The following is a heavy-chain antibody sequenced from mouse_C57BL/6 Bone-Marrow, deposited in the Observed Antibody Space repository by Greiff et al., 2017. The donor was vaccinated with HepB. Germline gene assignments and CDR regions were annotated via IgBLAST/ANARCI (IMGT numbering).Heavy chain of an antibody. D-gene: IGHD2-4*01. V-gene: IGHV1-81*01. CDR2: IDPRSGNT. J-gene: IGHJ4*01. Sequence: QVQLQQSGAELARPGASVKLSCKASGYTFTSYGISWVKQRTGQGLEWIGEIDPRSGNTYYNEKFKGKATLTADKSSSTAYMELRSLTSEDAAVYFYARGGLRRRAMDYWGQGTSVTVSS. CDR3: ARGGLRRRAMDY. CDR1: GYTFTSYG.